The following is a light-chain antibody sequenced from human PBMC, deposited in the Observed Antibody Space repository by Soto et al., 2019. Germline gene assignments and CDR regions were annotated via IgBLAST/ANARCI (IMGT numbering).Light chain of an antibody. J-gene: IGKJ4*01. CDR3: KQSYSTPVT. CDR1: QSISSY. Sequence: DLPMTQSPSSLSASVGDRVTIPCRASQSISSYLNWYQHKPGKAHKLLIYAAYSLQSGVQSRFSGSGSGTDFTLTIRSLQPEDFATYYCKQSYSTPVTFGGGTKVDIK. CDR2: AAY. V-gene: IGKV1-39*01.